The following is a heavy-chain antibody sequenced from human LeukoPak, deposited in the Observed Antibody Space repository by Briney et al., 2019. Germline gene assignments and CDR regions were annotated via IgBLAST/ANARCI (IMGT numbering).Heavy chain of an antibody. V-gene: IGHV1-69*01. J-gene: IGHJ6*02. Sequence: ASVKVSCKASGGTFSSYAISWVRQAPGQGLEWMGGIIPIFGTANYAQKFQGRVTITADESTSTAYMELSSLRSEDTAVYYCARTSGRQQLVPGYYYGMDVWGQGTTVTVSS. D-gene: IGHD6-13*01. CDR3: ARTSGRQQLVPGYYYGMDV. CDR1: GGTFSSYA. CDR2: IIPIFGTA.